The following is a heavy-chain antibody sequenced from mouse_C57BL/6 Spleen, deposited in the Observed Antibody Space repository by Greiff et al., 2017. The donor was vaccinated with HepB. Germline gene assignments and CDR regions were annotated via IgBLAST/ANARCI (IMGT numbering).Heavy chain of an antibody. CDR2: ISDGGSYT. Sequence: EVKLMESGGGLVKPGGSLKLSCAASGFTFSSYAMSWVRQTPEKRLEWVATISDGGSYTYYPDNVKGRFTIFRDNAKNNLYLQMSHLKSEDTAMYYCARDRDYGPLMDYWGQGTSVTVSS. V-gene: IGHV5-4*01. J-gene: IGHJ4*01. D-gene: IGHD1-2*01. CDR1: GFTFSSYA. CDR3: ARDRDYGPLMDY.